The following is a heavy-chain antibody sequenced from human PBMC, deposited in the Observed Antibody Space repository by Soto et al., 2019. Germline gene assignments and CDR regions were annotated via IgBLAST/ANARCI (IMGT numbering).Heavy chain of an antibody. V-gene: IGHV3-7*03. D-gene: IGHD3-16*02. CDR1: GFVLRNYW. CDR3: ARYRSLDP. Sequence: EVQLVESGGGLVQPGGSLRLSCADSGFVLRNYWMSWVRQAPGMGLQWVASIKEDGSEKYYVDPVKGRFTISRENAKNSLYLQMNSPRAEDTALYYCARYRSLDPWGQGILVTVSS. CDR2: IKEDGSEK. J-gene: IGHJ5*02.